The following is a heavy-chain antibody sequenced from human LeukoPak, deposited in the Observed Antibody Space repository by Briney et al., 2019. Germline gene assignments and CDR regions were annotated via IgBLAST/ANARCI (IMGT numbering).Heavy chain of an antibody. D-gene: IGHD1-14*01. V-gene: IGHV1-69*04. J-gene: IGHJ5*02. CDR3: ARETEGRSEYNWFDP. CDR1: GGTFSTYT. CDR2: IIPILGIA. Sequence: SVKVSCKASGGTFSTYTITWVRQAPGQGLEWMGRIIPILGIANYAQKFQGRVTITADKSTSTAYMELSSLRSEDTAVYYCARETEGRSEYNWFDPWGQGTLVTVSS.